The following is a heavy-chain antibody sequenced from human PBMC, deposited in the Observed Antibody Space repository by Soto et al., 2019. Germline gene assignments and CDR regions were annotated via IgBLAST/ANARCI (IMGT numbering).Heavy chain of an antibody. J-gene: IGHJ5*02. V-gene: IGHV4-34*01. CDR1: GGSFSGYY. D-gene: IGHD6-19*01. CDR3: ARGSAAGWFDP. CDR2: INHSGST. Sequence: QVQLQQWGAGLLKPSETLSLTCAVYGGSFSGYYWSWIRQPPGKGLEWIGEINHSGSTNYNPSLKSRVTISVDTSKNQFSVKLSSVTAADTAVYYCARGSAAGWFDPWGQGTLVTVSS.